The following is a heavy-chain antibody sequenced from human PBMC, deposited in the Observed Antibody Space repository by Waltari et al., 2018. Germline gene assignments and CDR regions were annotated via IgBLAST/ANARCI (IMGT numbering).Heavy chain of an antibody. J-gene: IGHJ4*01. CDR3: ARYGEVPASYFFDH. CDR1: GESFLGFF. CDR2: IHYSGST. D-gene: IGHD2-21*01. Sequence: QVQLHQWGAGRLKPSETLSLPCAVSGESFLGFFWSWVRQSPGKGLEWLGSIHYSGSTNYNPTLESRLSLSVDTTKKQFSLKLTSVTAADASLYFCARYGEVPASYFFDHWGQGTLVTVSS. V-gene: IGHV4-34*01.